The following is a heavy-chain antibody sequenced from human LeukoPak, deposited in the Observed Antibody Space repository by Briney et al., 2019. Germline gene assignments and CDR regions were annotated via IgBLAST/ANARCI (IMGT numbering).Heavy chain of an antibody. Sequence: PGGSLRLSCAASGFTFSSYEMNWVRQAPGKGLEWVSYISSSGSTIYYAGSVKGRFTISRDNAKNSLYLQMNSLRAEDTAVYYCARSPKRGIGLGFDYWGQGTLVTVSS. CDR2: ISSSGSTI. D-gene: IGHD3-3*01. CDR1: GFTFSSYE. CDR3: ARSPKRGIGLGFDY. J-gene: IGHJ4*02. V-gene: IGHV3-48*03.